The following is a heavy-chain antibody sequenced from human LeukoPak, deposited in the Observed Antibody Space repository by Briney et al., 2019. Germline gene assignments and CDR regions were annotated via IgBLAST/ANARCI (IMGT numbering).Heavy chain of an antibody. D-gene: IGHD6-13*01. Sequence: ASVKVSCKASGYTFTSYYMHWVRQSPGQGLEWMGVINPSGGSTSYAQKFQGRVTMTRDTSTSTVYMELSSLRSEDTAVYYCARAAAVGEDYMDVWGKGTTVTVSS. J-gene: IGHJ6*03. CDR1: GYTFTSYY. V-gene: IGHV1-46*01. CDR2: INPSGGST. CDR3: ARAAAVGEDYMDV.